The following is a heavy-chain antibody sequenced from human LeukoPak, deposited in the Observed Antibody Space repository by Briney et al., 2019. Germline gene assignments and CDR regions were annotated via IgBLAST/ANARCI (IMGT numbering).Heavy chain of an antibody. V-gene: IGHV4-39*01. J-gene: IGHJ1*01. CDR1: GGSISGSTYY. CDR2: FFYSGIT. Sequence: KSSETLSLXCTVSGGSISGSTYYWGWIRQPPGKGLEWIGSFFYSGITYYNPSLSLKSRVTLSVDTSKNQFSLRLRSVTAADTAVYYCASASGWKYFQHWGQRTLVPASS. CDR3: ASASGWKYFQH. D-gene: IGHD6-19*01.